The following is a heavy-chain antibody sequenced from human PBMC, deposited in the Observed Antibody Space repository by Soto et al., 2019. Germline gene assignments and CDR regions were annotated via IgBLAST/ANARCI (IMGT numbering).Heavy chain of an antibody. CDR2: INAGNGNT. CDR1: GYTFTSYA. CDR3: ARGFRMITFGGVIVLRSPNTGGAFDI. J-gene: IGHJ3*02. V-gene: IGHV1-3*01. Sequence: GASAKVSCKASGYTFTSYAMHWVRQAPGQRLEWMGWINAGNGNTKYSQKFQGRVTITRDTSASTAYMELSSLRSEDTAVYYCARGFRMITFGGVIVLRSPNTGGAFDIWGQGTMVTVSS. D-gene: IGHD3-16*02.